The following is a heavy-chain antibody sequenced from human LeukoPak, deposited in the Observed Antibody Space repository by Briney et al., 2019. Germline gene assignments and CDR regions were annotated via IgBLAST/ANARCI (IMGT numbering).Heavy chain of an antibody. CDR3: AKAYYYDILTGYYTSPFDY. D-gene: IGHD3-9*01. CDR2: ISGSGSST. V-gene: IGHV3-23*01. Sequence: GGSLRLSCAASGFTFSSYAMSWVRQAPGKGLEWVSAISGSGSSTYYADSVKGRFTISRDNSKNTLYLQMNSLRAEDTAVYYCAKAYYYDILTGYYTSPFDYWGQGTLVTVSS. CDR1: GFTFSSYA. J-gene: IGHJ4*02.